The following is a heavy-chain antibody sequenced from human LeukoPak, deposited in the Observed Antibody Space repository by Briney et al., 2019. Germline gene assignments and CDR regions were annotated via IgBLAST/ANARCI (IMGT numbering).Heavy chain of an antibody. Sequence: PGGSLRLSCAASGFTFDDYGMSWVRQAPGKGLEWVSGINWNGGSTGYADSVKGRFTISRDNAKNSLYPQMNSLRAGDTALYYCARERTYYYDSNPDYFDYWGQGTLVTVSS. D-gene: IGHD3-22*01. V-gene: IGHV3-20*04. CDR2: INWNGGST. J-gene: IGHJ4*02. CDR1: GFTFDDYG. CDR3: ARERTYYYDSNPDYFDY.